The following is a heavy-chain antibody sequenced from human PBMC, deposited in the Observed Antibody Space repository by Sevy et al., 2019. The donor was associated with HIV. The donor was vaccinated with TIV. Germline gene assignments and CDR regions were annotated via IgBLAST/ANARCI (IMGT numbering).Heavy chain of an antibody. J-gene: IGHJ3*02. D-gene: IGHD2-21*01. CDR2: ISSSSSYI. V-gene: IGHV3-21*01. CDR1: GFTFSSYS. CDR3: ARDVYCGGDCYSSAFDI. Sequence: GGSLRLSCAASGFTFSSYSMNWVRQAPGKGLEWVSSISSSSSYIYYADSVKGRFTISRDNAKNSLYLQMNSLRAEDTAVDYCARDVYCGGDCYSSAFDIWGQGTMVTVSS.